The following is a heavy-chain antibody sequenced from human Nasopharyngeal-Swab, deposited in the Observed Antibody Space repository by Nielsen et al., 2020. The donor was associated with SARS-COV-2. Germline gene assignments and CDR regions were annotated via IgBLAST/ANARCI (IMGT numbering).Heavy chain of an antibody. Sequence: GESLKISCAASGISFSTYWMTWVRQAPGKGLEWVANIKQDGSEKYYVDSVKGRFTVSRDNPKNLLYLQVNSLRAEDTAVYYCARQGVFVPAYFHQYYMDVWGKGTTVTVSS. CDR1: GISFSTYW. J-gene: IGHJ6*03. D-gene: IGHD3-16*02. CDR2: IKQDGSEK. CDR3: ARQGVFVPAYFHQYYMDV. V-gene: IGHV3-7*03.